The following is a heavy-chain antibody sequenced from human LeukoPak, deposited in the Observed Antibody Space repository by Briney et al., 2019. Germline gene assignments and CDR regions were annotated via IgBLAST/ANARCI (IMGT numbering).Heavy chain of an antibody. V-gene: IGHV3-64*04. CDR1: GFTFRDYP. D-gene: IGHD3-16*01. Sequence: GGSLRLSCSASGFTFRDYPIHWVRQAPGEGPQYVSAISSAGGTTYYADSVRGRFTISRDNAKNSLYLQMSNLRAEDTAVYFCARGGGLDVWGQGATVTVSS. J-gene: IGHJ6*02. CDR3: ARGGGLDV. CDR2: ISSAGGTT.